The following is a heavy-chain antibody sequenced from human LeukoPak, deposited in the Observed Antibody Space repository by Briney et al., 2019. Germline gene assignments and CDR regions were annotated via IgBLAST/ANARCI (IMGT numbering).Heavy chain of an antibody. V-gene: IGHV3-30*18. CDR3: AKVSGRFLGSGYYHMAPTAVDYMDV. D-gene: IGHD3-3*01. J-gene: IGHJ6*03. CDR1: GFTFSSYW. Sequence: GGSLRLSCAASGFTFSSYWMSWVRQAPGKGLEWVAVISYDGSNKYYADSVKGRFTISRDNSKNTLYLQMNSLRAEDTAVYYCAKVSGRFLGSGYYHMAPTAVDYMDVWGKGTTVTVSS. CDR2: ISYDGSNK.